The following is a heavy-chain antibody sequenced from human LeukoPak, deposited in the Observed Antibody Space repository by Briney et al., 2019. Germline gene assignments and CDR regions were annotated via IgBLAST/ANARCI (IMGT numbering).Heavy chain of an antibody. CDR2: ISSSSSTI. CDR1: GFTFSSYS. J-gene: IGHJ5*02. D-gene: IGHD2-21*02. CDR3: ARDRSDCGGDCYSHWFDP. V-gene: IGHV3-48*04. Sequence: PGGSLRLSCAASGFTFSSYSMNWVRQAPGKGLEWVSYISSSSSTIYYADSVKGRFTISRDNAKNSLYLQMNSLRAEDTAVYYCARDRSDCGGDCYSHWFDPWGQGTLVTVSS.